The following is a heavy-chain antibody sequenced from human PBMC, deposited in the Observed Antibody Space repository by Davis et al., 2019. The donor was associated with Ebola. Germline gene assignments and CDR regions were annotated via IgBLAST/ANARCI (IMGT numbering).Heavy chain of an antibody. J-gene: IGHJ4*02. Sequence: PGGSLRLSCQDSGNSFSSHWIGWVRQMPGKGLEWMGIIFTGDSDTRYRPSFRGQVTISADKSFKTAFLQWSSLKASDTARYYCARGTDGSNPGGNFDSWGQGTLVTVSS. V-gene: IGHV5-51*01. CDR3: ARGTDGSNPGGNFDS. CDR1: GNSFSSHW. D-gene: IGHD5-24*01. CDR2: IFTGDSDT.